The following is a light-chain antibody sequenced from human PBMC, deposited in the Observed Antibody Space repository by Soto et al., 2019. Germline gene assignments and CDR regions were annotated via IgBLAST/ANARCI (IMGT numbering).Light chain of an antibody. CDR1: QSVSSN. CDR2: GAS. V-gene: IGKV3-15*01. Sequence: EIVMTQSPATLSVSPGERATLSCRASQSVSSNLAWYKQKPGQAPRLLIYGASTRATRIPARFSGSGSRTQFTLTISSLQSEDFAVYYCQQYNNWPRGTFGQGTKLEIK. J-gene: IGKJ2*02. CDR3: QQYNNWPRGT.